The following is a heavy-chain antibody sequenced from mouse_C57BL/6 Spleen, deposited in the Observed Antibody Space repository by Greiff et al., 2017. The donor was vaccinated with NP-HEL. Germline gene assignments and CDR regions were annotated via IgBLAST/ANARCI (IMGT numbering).Heavy chain of an antibody. CDR3: ARKGGYYGFAY. D-gene: IGHD2-3*01. V-gene: IGHV1-64*01. Sequence: QVQLQQPGAELVKPGASVKLSCKASGYTFTSYWMHWVKQRPGQGLEWIGMIHPNSGSTNYNEKSKSKATLTVDKSSSTAYMQLSSLTSEDSAVYYCARKGGYYGFAYWGQGTLVTVAA. CDR2: IHPNSGST. CDR1: GYTFTSYW. J-gene: IGHJ3*01.